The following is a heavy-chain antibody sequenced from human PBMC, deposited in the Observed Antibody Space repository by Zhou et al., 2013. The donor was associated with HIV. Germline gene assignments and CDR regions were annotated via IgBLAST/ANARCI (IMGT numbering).Heavy chain of an antibody. V-gene: IGHV3-7*01. CDR1: GFTFSNYW. CDR2: IKEDGSEK. D-gene: IGHD2-21*01. J-gene: IGHJ4*02. Sequence: EVQVVESGGGLVQPGGSLRLSCVASGFTFSNYWMSWVRQAPGKGLEWVVNIKEDGSEKFYVDSVKGRFTISRDNAKNSLYLQMNSLRAEDTAVYYCASRKGVTSDSGGYFDYWGQGTLVTGLL. CDR3: ASRKGVTSDSGGYFDY.